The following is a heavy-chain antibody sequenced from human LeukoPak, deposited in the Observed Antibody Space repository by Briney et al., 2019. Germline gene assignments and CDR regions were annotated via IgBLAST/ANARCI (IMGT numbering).Heavy chain of an antibody. V-gene: IGHV3-23*01. Sequence: SGGSLRLSCAASGFTFSSSAMSWVRQAPGKGLEWVSAISTSGDRTYYADSVKGRFTISRGSSKNTLYMQMNSLRAEDTAVYYCAKDYLGSSYAFDVWGQGTMVTVSS. CDR3: AKDYLGSSYAFDV. CDR2: ISTSGDRT. CDR1: GFTFSSSA. D-gene: IGHD6-13*01. J-gene: IGHJ3*01.